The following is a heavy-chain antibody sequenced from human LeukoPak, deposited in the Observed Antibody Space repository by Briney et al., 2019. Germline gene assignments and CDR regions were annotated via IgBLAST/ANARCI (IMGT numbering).Heavy chain of an antibody. J-gene: IGHJ4*02. CDR1: GFTFSSYA. CDR3: AKVKIDDYGHFDY. V-gene: IGHV3-23*01. CDR2: ISGSGGNT. D-gene: IGHD4-17*01. Sequence: GGSLRLSCAASGFTFSSYAMTWVRQAPGKGLEWVSGISGSGGNTYHADSVKGRFTISRDNSKNTLYLQMNSLRAEDTAVYYCAKVKIDDYGHFDYWGQGTLVTVSS.